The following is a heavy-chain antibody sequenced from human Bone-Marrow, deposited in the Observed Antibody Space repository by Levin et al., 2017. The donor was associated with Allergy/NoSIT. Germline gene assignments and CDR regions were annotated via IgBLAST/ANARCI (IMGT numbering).Heavy chain of an antibody. J-gene: IGHJ4*02. CDR3: ARHGSDWSFDY. CDR2: IYYSGTT. D-gene: IGHD6-19*01. V-gene: IGHV4-59*01. Sequence: ESLKISCTVSGGSISTYYWSWIRQPPEKGLEWIGYIYYSGTTNYNPSLKSRVTISLDTSKNQFSLKLSSVTAADTAVYYCARHGSDWSFDYWGQGTLVTVSS. CDR1: GGSISTYY.